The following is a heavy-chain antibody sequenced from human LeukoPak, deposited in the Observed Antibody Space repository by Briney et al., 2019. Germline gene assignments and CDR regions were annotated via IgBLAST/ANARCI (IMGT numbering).Heavy chain of an antibody. CDR1: GFTVSSNY. J-gene: IGHJ6*02. CDR3: ARDSLDYDSSGDYYYYGMDV. D-gene: IGHD3-22*01. CDR2: IYSGGST. Sequence: GGSLRLSCAASGFTVSSNYMSWVRQAPGKGLEWVSVIYSGGSTYYADSVKGRFTISRDNSKNTLYLQMNSLRAEDTAVYYCARDSLDYDSSGDYYYYGMDVWGQGTTVTVSS. V-gene: IGHV3-66*01.